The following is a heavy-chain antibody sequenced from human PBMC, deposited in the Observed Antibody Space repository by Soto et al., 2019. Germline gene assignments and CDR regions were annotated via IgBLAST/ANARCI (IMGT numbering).Heavy chain of an antibody. J-gene: IGHJ4*02. V-gene: IGHV3-11*06. Sequence: QVQLVESGGGLVKPAGSLRLSCAASGFTFSDYYMSWIRQAPGKGLEWVSYISSSGNYADYADSMKGRFSISRDNAKNSRSLQVHSLRAEDTAVYYCARSSGSYWWEFDYWGQGTLVTVSS. D-gene: IGHD3-10*01. CDR2: ISSSGNYA. CDR1: GFTFSDYY. CDR3: ARSSGSYWWEFDY.